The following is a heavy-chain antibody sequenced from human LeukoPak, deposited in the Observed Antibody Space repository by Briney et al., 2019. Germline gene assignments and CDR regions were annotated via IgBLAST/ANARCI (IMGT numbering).Heavy chain of an antibody. CDR2: ISGSGGST. V-gene: IGHV3-23*01. Sequence: GGSLRLSCAASGFTFSSYAMSWVRQAPGKGLEWVSAISGSGGSTYYADSVKGRSTISRDNSKNTLYLQMNSLRAEDTAVYYCAKGLYSSLSYYFDYWGQETLVTVSS. CDR1: GFTFSSYA. D-gene: IGHD6-13*01. J-gene: IGHJ4*02. CDR3: AKGLYSSLSYYFDY.